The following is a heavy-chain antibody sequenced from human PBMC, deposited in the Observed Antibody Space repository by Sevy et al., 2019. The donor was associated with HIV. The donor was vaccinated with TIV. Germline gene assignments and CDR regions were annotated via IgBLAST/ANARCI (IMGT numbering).Heavy chain of an antibody. CDR1: GGSVSSGSYY. V-gene: IGHV4-61*01. D-gene: IGHD3-3*01. J-gene: IGHJ5*02. CDR3: ARESITIFGGRWFDP. CDR2: IYYSGST. Sequence: SETLSLTCTVSGGSVSSGSYYWSWIRQPPGKGLEWIGYIYYSGSTNYNPSLKSRVTISVDTSKNQFSLKLGSVTAADTAVYYCARESITIFGGRWFDPWGQGTLVTVSS.